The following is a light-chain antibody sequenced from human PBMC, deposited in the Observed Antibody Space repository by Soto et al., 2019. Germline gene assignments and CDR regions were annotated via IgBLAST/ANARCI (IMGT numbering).Light chain of an antibody. Sequence: EIVLTQSPATLSLSPGERATLSCRASESTSGYLAWYQQKPGQAPRLLIYDASNRATGIPARFSGSGSGTDFTLTISSLEPEDFAVYYCQQRSNIFGPGTKVDIE. J-gene: IGKJ3*01. CDR3: QQRSNI. CDR1: ESTSGY. CDR2: DAS. V-gene: IGKV3-11*01.